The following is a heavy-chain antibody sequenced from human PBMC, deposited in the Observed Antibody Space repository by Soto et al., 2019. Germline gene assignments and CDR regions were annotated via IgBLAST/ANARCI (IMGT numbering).Heavy chain of an antibody. CDR1: GGSISSSSYY. CDR2: IYYSGST. Sequence: QLQLQESGPGLVKPSETLSLTCTVSGGSISSSSYYWGWIRQPPGKGLEWIGSIYYSGSTYYNPSLKSRVTISVDTSKNQFSLKLSSVTAADTAVYYCARRKNYYGGNAVLYYFDYWGQGTLVTVSS. D-gene: IGHD4-17*01. V-gene: IGHV4-39*01. J-gene: IGHJ4*02. CDR3: ARRKNYYGGNAVLYYFDY.